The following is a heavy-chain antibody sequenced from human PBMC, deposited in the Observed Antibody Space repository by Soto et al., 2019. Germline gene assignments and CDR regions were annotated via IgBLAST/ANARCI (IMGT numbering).Heavy chain of an antibody. J-gene: IGHJ4*02. CDR2: INVGNGNT. Sequence: QAQLVQSGAEAKKPGAAVKVSCKASGYTFTDYALHWVRHAPGPGLEWMGWINVGNGNTGYSRKFQGRVTNGRDMSATTAYREVTSLTSEDTAIDYCAREGAHYAPFDLGGQGTLVTVSS. D-gene: IGHD3-16*01. CDR1: GYTFTDYA. V-gene: IGHV1-3*01. CDR3: AREGAHYAPFDL.